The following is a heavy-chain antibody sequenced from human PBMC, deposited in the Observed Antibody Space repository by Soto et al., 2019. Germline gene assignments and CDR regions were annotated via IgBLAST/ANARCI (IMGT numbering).Heavy chain of an antibody. CDR2: ISSSSSYI. CDR1: GFTFSSYS. Sequence: GGSLRLSCAASGFTFSSYSMNWVRQAPGKGLEWVSSISSSSSYIYYADSVKGRFTISRDNAKNSLYLQMNSLRAEDTAVYYCARDVCGGSCYPDPSAFAIWGQGTMVTVSS. CDR3: ARDVCGGSCYPDPSAFAI. V-gene: IGHV3-21*01. J-gene: IGHJ3*02. D-gene: IGHD2-15*01.